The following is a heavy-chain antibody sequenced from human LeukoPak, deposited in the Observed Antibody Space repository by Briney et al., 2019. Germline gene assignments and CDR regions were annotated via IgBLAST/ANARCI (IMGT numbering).Heavy chain of an antibody. V-gene: IGHV3-48*01. D-gene: IGHD6-13*01. CDR2: ISSSSSTI. Sequence: GGSLRLSCAASGFTFSSYSMNWVRQAPGKGLEWVSYISSSSSTIYYADSVKGRFTISRDNAKNSLYLQMNSLRAEDTAVYYCARGYSSSGVDYWGQGTLVTVSS. CDR1: GFTFSSYS. CDR3: ARGYSSSGVDY. J-gene: IGHJ4*02.